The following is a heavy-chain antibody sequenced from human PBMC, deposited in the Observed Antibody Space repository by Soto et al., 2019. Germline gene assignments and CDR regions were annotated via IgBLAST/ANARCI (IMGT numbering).Heavy chain of an antibody. CDR1: GYTFPRYG. CDR2: ISGYNGDT. V-gene: IGHV1-18*01. CDR3: ANKGHPPHSYSGLDV. Sequence: SSVKVSCKASGYTFPRYGISWFRQAPGQGLEWMGWISGYNGDTNYAQKFQDRVSMTIDTSTGTAYMGLRSLTSDDTAIYYCANKGHPPHSYSGLDVWGQGTKVTV. J-gene: IGHJ6*02.